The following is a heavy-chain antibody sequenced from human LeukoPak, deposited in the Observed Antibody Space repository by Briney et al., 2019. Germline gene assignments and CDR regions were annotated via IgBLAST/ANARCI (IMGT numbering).Heavy chain of an antibody. Sequence: GGSLRLSCAASGFTFSSYAMSWVRQAPGKGLEWVSAISGSGGGTYYADSVKGRFTISRDNSKNTLYLQMNSLRAEDTAVYYCAKFRAYYYSYYMDVWGKGTTVTVSS. CDR1: GFTFSSYA. D-gene: IGHD3-10*01. J-gene: IGHJ6*03. CDR2: ISGSGGGT. V-gene: IGHV3-23*01. CDR3: AKFRAYYYSYYMDV.